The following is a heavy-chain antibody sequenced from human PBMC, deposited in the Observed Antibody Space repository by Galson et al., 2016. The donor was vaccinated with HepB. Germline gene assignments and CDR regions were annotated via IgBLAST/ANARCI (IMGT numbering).Heavy chain of an antibody. CDR1: AYTFTDYY. D-gene: IGHD2-2*01. CDR3: ARQHCYCSSTGCYQGALQY. CDR2: INHNSGGT. J-gene: IGHJ1*01. Sequence: SVKVSCKGSAYTFTDYYLHWVRQAPGQGLEWMGWINHNSGGTSYAQKFKGRVTMTRDTSIRTAYMELSRLRSDDTAVYYCARQHCYCSSTGCYQGALQYWGQGTLVTASS. V-gene: IGHV1-2*02.